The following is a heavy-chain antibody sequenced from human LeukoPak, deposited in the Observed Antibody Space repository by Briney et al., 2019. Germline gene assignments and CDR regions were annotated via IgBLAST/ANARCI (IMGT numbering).Heavy chain of an antibody. Sequence: ASVKVSCKASGYTFTAYYMHWVRQAPGQGLEWMGWINPNSGGTNYAQKFQGRVTMTRDTSITTAYMELSTLRSDDTAVFYCARYCPSSCNAGDTFDIWGQGTVVTVSS. J-gene: IGHJ3*02. CDR2: INPNSGGT. D-gene: IGHD2-15*01. CDR1: GYTFTAYY. CDR3: ARYCPSSCNAGDTFDI. V-gene: IGHV1-2*02.